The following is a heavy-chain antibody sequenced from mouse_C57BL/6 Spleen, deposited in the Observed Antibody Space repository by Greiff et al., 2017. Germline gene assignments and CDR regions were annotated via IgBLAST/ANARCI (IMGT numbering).Heavy chain of an antibody. J-gene: IGHJ2*01. CDR2: IDPASGHT. CDR1: GFNITNSY. Sequence: EVQRVESVAELVRPGASVKLSCTASGFNITNSYMHWVKQRPEQGLEWIGRIDPASGHTKYTPKLQGKATLTADTSSNTAYLQLSSLTSDDTAIYYCARQYDYYLNVWGQGTTLTVSS. V-gene: IGHV14-3*01. D-gene: IGHD2-4*01. CDR3: ARQYDYYLNV.